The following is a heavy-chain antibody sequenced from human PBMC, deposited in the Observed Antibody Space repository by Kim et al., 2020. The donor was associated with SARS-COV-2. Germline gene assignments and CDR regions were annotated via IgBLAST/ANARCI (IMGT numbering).Heavy chain of an antibody. D-gene: IGHD5-18*01. V-gene: IGHV3-7*03. Sequence: GGSLRLSCAASGFNFDNYWMTWVRQAPGKGLEWVANIKQGGGEKDYVDSVKGRFTISRDNSKNSLYLQLNSVKVEDTAVYYCAREVRGYTYGHPRYYYYGMDVWGQGTTVTVSS. J-gene: IGHJ6*02. CDR2: IKQGGGEK. CDR3: AREVRGYTYGHPRYYYYGMDV. CDR1: GFNFDNYW.